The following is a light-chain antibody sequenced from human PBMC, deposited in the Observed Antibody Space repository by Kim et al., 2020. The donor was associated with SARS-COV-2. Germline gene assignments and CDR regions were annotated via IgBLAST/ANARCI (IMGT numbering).Light chain of an antibody. V-gene: IGKV1-5*03. J-gene: IGKJ1*01. CDR1: QSINDY. CDR3: QQYMTWT. Sequence: LSASGGDRVTNSCRASQSINDYVAWEQFKLGKAPRLLIYRASTLNSEVPSRFSGGGSGTEFTLTISSLETDDFATYYCQQYMTWTFGHGTKVDIK. CDR2: RAS.